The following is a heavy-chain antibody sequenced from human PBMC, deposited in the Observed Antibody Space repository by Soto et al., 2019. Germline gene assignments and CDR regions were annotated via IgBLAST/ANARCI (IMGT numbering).Heavy chain of an antibody. CDR2: ISSSSSYI. D-gene: IGHD3-10*01. CDR3: ARRGDTGFDY. Sequence: EVQLVESGGGLVKPGGSLRLSCAASGFAFSSYSMNWVRQAPGKGLEWVSSISSSSSYIYYADSVKGRFTISRDNAKNSLYLQMNSLRAEDTAVYYCARRGDTGFDYWGQGTLVTVSS. V-gene: IGHV3-21*01. CDR1: GFAFSSYS. J-gene: IGHJ4*02.